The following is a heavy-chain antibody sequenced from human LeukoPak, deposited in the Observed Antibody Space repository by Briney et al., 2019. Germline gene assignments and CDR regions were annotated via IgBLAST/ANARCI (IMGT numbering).Heavy chain of an antibody. CDR1: GGYISSYY. V-gene: IGHV4-59*12. J-gene: IGHJ6*02. D-gene: IGHD3-3*01. CDR3: ARTLRFLAYYYYYGMDV. CDR2: IYYRGST. Sequence: PSETLSLTCTVSGGYISSYYWSWIRQPPGKGLEWIGYIYYRGSTNYNPSLKSRVTISVDTSKNQFSLKLSSVTAADTAVYYCARTLRFLAYYYYYGMDVWGQGTTVTVSS.